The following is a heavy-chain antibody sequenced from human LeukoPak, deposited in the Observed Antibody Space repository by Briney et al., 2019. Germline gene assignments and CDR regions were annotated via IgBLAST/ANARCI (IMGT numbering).Heavy chain of an antibody. Sequence: TGGSLRLSCTASGFIFDTHTLTWVRQAPGKGLEWVASISGSGDSTNYGDSVKGRFTISRDNFKRTVHLEMSNLRADDTAMYYCVRRAAVRSMDFWGLGTTVIVSS. V-gene: IGHV3-23*01. CDR3: VRRAAVRSMDF. CDR1: GFIFDTHT. J-gene: IGHJ6*02. D-gene: IGHD1-14*01. CDR2: ISGSGDST.